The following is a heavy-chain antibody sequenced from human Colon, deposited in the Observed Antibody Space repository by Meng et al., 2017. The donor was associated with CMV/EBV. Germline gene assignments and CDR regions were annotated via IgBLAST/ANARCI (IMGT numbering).Heavy chain of an antibody. V-gene: IGHV3-23*01. CDR3: DGSDY. CDR1: RFSFRNFA. Sequence: LSLYCASSRFSFRNFAMSWARQAPGKGLEWVSTIHASGGRTHYADSVKGRFTISRDNSKNALFLQMNNLRVEDTAVYYCDGSDYWGQGTLVTVSS. J-gene: IGHJ4*02. CDR2: IHASGGRT.